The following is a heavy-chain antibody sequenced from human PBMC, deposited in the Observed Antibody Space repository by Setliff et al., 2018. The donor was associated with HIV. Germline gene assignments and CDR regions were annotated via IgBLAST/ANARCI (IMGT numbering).Heavy chain of an antibody. V-gene: IGHV4-38-2*01. CDR3: ARMYSGYDWSPAGARTRYFDY. CDR2: IYHSGST. CDR1: GYSISSGYY. Sequence: SETLSLTCAVSGYSISSGYYWGWIRQPPGKGLEWIGSIYHSGSTYYNPSLKSRVTISVDTSKNQSSLKLSSVTAADTAVYYCARMYSGYDWSPAGARTRYFDYWGQGTLVTVSS. D-gene: IGHD5-12*01. J-gene: IGHJ4*02.